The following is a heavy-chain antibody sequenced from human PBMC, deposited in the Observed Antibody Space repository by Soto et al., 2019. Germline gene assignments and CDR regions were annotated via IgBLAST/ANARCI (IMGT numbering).Heavy chain of an antibody. D-gene: IGHD1-26*01. CDR2: INAGNGNT. J-gene: IGHJ6*02. V-gene: IGHV1-3*01. CDR3: ARDGIGGMDV. CDR1: VYTFTRYA. Sequence: ASVKVSCMASVYTFTRYAIHWVRQAPGQRPEWMGWINAGNGNTKYSQKFRGRVTINSDTSASTAYMELSSLISEDTAVYYCARDGIGGMDVWAQGTTVTVSS.